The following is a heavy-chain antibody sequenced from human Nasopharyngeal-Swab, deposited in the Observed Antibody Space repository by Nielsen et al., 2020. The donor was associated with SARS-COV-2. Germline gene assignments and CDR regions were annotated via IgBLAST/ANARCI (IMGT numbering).Heavy chain of an antibody. CDR3: ARVSVPTATIRYFDY. D-gene: IGHD4-11*01. J-gene: IGHJ4*02. CDR2: ISYDGST. CDR1: GGSITSGAYS. V-gene: IGHV4-31*03. Sequence: SETLSLTCTVSGGSITSGAYSWSWIRQPPWNGLEWIGYISYDGSTNYNPSLRSRVTIPVDTSTNQFSLRLSSVTAADTAVYYCARVSVPTATIRYFDYWGQGTLVTVSS.